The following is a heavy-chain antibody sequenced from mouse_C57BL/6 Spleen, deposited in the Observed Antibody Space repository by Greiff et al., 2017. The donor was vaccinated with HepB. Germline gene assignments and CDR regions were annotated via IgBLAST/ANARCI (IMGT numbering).Heavy chain of an antibody. CDR1: GYTFTSYG. V-gene: IGHV1-81*01. CDR2: IYPRSGNT. CDR3: ARWGYYGSSYGFDY. D-gene: IGHD1-1*01. Sequence: VQLQQSGAELARPGASVKLSCKASGYTFTSYGISWVKQRTGQGLEWIGEIYPRSGNTYYNEKFKGKATLTADKSSSTAYMELRSLTSEDSAVYFCARWGYYGSSYGFDYWGQGTTLTVSS. J-gene: IGHJ2*01.